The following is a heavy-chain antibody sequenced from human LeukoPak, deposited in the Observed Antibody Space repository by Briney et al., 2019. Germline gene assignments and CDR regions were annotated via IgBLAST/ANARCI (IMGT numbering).Heavy chain of an antibody. CDR3: ARHNGGHFDY. Sequence: SETLSLTCTVSGCSISSYYLSWIRQPPGKGLEWIGYIYYSGSTNYKPSLKSRVTISVDPSKNQFSLKLRSVNAAETAVYYCARHNGGHFDYWGQGTLVPVSS. J-gene: IGHJ4*02. CDR2: IYYSGST. V-gene: IGHV4-59*01. D-gene: IGHD2-8*01. CDR1: GCSISSYY.